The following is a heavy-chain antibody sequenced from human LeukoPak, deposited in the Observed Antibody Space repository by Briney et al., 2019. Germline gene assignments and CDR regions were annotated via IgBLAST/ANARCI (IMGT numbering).Heavy chain of an antibody. CDR3: ARGASTGGLYYGSGSYYF. Sequence: ASVKVSCKASGGTFSSYAISWVRQAPGQGLEWMGGIIPIFGTANYAQKFQGRVTITADESTSTAYMELSGLRSEDTAVYYCARGASTGGLYYGSGSYYFWGQGTLVTVSS. CDR1: GGTFSSYA. CDR2: IIPIFGTA. V-gene: IGHV1-69*13. J-gene: IGHJ4*02. D-gene: IGHD3-10*01.